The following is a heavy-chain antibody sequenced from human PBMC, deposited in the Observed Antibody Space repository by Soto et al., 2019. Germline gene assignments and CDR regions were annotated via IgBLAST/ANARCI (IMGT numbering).Heavy chain of an antibody. CDR1: SGSISSSNW. CDR2: IYHSGST. V-gene: IGHV4-4*02. CDR3: ARALYGYYTNNWFDP. J-gene: IGHJ5*02. Sequence: QVQLQESGPGLVKPSGTLSLTCAVSSGSISSSNWWRWVRQPPGKGLEWIGEIYHSGSTNYNPSLKGRVTISVDKSKIQFSLKLSSVTAADTAVYDCARALYGYYTNNWFDPWGQGTLVTVSS. D-gene: IGHD4-17*01.